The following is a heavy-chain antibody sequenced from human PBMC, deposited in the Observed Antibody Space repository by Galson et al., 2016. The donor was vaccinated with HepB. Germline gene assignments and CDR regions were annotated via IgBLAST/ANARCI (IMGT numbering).Heavy chain of an antibody. V-gene: IGHV3-74*01. Sequence: SLRLSCAASGFTFTIYWMHWVRQAPGKGLVWVSHINSDGSTTNYADSVKGRFTISRDNAKNTLDLQMDSLRAEDTAVYYCVRGYEAHAYGYWGRGTVVTVSS. J-gene: IGHJ4*02. CDR2: INSDGSTT. CDR3: VRGYEAHAYGY. D-gene: IGHD2-15*01. CDR1: GFTFTIYW.